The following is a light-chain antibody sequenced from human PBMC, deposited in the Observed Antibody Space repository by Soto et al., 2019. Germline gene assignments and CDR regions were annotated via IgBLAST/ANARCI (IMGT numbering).Light chain of an antibody. CDR3: GSYAGGNTFV. CDR1: SSNIGAGYD. V-gene: IGLV1-40*01. J-gene: IGLJ1*01. Sequence: QSVLTQTPSVSGAPGQKITMSCTGSSSNIGAGYDVHWYQQLPGAAPKLLIYDDNNRPSGVPDRFSGSRSGTTASLTVSGLQAEDEADYYCGSYAGGNTFVFGTGTKLTVL. CDR2: DDN.